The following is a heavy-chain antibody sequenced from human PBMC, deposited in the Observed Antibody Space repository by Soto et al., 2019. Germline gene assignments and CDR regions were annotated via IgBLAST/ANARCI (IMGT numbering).Heavy chain of an antibody. CDR2: INPNSGGT. D-gene: IGHD3-10*01. CDR3: ARSRSPVNWFDP. Sequence: ASVKVSCKASGYTFTGYYIHWVRQAPGQGLEWMGWINPNSGGTNYAQKFQGRVTMTRDTSISTAYMELSRLRSDDTAVYYCARSRSPVNWFDPWGQGTMVTVSS. V-gene: IGHV1-2*02. CDR1: GYTFTGYY. J-gene: IGHJ5*02.